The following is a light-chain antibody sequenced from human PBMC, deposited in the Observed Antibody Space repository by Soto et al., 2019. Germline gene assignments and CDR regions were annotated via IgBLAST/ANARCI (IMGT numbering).Light chain of an antibody. CDR3: QQYHTWPIT. CDR2: GAS. V-gene: IGKV3-15*01. CDR1: QSVADN. J-gene: IGKJ4*01. Sequence: VMTQSPPAVSVYPGETVTLTCRSSQSVADNLAWFQQKPGQGPRLLISGASTGATGIPARFSGSGSGTEFTLTISSLQSEDCAIYYCQQYHTWPITFGGGTKADI.